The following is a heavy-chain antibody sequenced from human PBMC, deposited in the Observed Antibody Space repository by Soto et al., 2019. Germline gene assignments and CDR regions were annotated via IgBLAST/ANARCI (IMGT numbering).Heavy chain of an antibody. CDR1: GFTFSSYA. V-gene: IGHV3-30-3*01. CDR3: ARDRFIVDTAMVQRDYYYYYGMDV. J-gene: IGHJ6*02. D-gene: IGHD5-18*01. CDR2: ISYDGSNK. Sequence: GGSLRLSCAASGFTFSSYAMHWVRQAPGKGLEWVAVISYDGSNKYYADSVKGRFTISRDNSKNTLYLQMSSLRAEDTAVYYCARDRFIVDTAMVQRDYYYYYGMDVWGQGTTVTVSS.